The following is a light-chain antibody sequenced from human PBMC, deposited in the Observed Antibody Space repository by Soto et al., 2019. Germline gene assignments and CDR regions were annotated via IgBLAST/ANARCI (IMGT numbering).Light chain of an antibody. CDR3: LHDYSYPWT. CDR1: QDIRND. J-gene: IGKJ1*01. CDR2: GAS. V-gene: IGKV1-6*01. Sequence: AIQMTQFPSALSASVRDRVTITCRASQDIRNDLGWYQQKPGKAPKLLIYGASSLQSGVPSRFSGSGSGKRFTLTISSLQPEDVATYYCLHDYSYPWTFGQGTKVAIK.